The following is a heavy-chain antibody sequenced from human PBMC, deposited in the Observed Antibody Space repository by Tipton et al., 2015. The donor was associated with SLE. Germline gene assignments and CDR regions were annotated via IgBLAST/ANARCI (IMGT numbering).Heavy chain of an antibody. CDR3: ARQVGCSSSSCYRAFDI. D-gene: IGHD2-2*01. V-gene: IGHV4-59*08. CDR2: IYYSGST. J-gene: IGHJ3*02. CDR1: GGSISSYY. Sequence: LRLSCTVSGGSISSYYWSWIRQPPGKGLEWIGSIYYSGSTYYNPSLNSRVTISVDTSKNQFSLSLSSVTAADTAVYYCARQVGCSSSSCYRAFDIWGQGTMVSVSS.